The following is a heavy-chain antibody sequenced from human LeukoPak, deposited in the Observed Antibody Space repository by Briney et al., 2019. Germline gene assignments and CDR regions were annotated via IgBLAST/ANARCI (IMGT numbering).Heavy chain of an antibody. CDR3: AREMENSNYGWFDP. V-gene: IGHV3-23*01. Sequence: GGSLRLSCAASGFTFSSYAMHWVRQAPGKGLEWVSAISGSGGSTYYADSVKGRFTISRDNSKNTLYLQMNSLRAEDTAVYYCAREMENSNYGWFDPWGQGTLVTVSS. CDR2: ISGSGGST. CDR1: GFTFSSYA. J-gene: IGHJ5*02. D-gene: IGHD4-11*01.